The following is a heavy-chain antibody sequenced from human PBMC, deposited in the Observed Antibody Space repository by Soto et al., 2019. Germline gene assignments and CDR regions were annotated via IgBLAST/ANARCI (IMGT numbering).Heavy chain of an antibody. CDR1: GFTFSSYS. CDR2: ISSSSSTI. D-gene: IGHD4-17*01. V-gene: IGHV3-48*01. Sequence: PGGSLRLSCAASGFTFSSYSMNWVRQAPGKGLEWVSYISSSSSTIYYADSVKGRFTISRDNAKNSLYLQMNSLRAEDTAVYYCARAMFYGDYENYYMDVWGKGTTVTVSS. CDR3: ARAMFYGDYENYYMDV. J-gene: IGHJ6*03.